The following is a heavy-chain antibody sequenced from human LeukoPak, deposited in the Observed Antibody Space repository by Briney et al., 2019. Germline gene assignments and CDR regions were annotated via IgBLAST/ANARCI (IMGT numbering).Heavy chain of an antibody. J-gene: IGHJ4*02. CDR1: GYTFTGHY. CDR2: INPKNAGT. D-gene: IGHD6-13*01. Sequence: ASVKVSCKASGYTFTGHYMHWVRQAPGQGLEWMGWINPKNAGTNFAQRFQGRVTMTRDTSISTVYMELSRLRSDDTALYYCARTLYIAAVPGGFDYWGQGTLVTVSS. V-gene: IGHV1-2*02. CDR3: ARTLYIAAVPGGFDY.